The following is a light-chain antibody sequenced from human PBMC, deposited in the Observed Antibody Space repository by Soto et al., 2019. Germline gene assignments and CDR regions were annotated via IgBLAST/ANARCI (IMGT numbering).Light chain of an antibody. V-gene: IGKV3-20*01. CDR3: QQYCSSPALT. CDR2: GAS. CDR1: HRGGSN. Sequence: IVMTQSVATVSVSPGESATLSCRAGHRGGSNLAWYQQKPGHAPRRLIYGASSRGTGIPDRFSGSGSGTDFTLTISRLEPEDFAVYYCQQYCSSPALTFGGGTKVDIK. J-gene: IGKJ4*01.